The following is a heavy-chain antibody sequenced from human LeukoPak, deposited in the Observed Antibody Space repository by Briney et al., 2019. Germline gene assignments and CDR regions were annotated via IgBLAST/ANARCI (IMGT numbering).Heavy chain of an antibody. V-gene: IGHV4-34*01. CDR2: INHSGST. J-gene: IGHJ4*02. D-gene: IGHD4-17*01. CDR1: GGSFSGYY. CDR3: ARAFCGDYPSYYFDY. Sequence: SETLSLTCAVYGGSFSGYYWSWIRQPPGKGLEWIGEINHSGSTNYNPSLKSRVTISVDTSKNQFSLKLSSVTAADTAVYYCARAFCGDYPSYYFDYWGQGTLVTVSS.